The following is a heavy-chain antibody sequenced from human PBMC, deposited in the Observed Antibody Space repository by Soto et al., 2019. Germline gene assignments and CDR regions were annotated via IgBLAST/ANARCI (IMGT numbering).Heavy chain of an antibody. J-gene: IGHJ6*02. Sequence: PGDSLKISCKGSGYSFTSYWIGWVRQIPGKGLEWMGIIYPGDSDTRYSPSFQGQVTISADKSISTAYLQWSSLKASDTAMYYCARDSAVAGRHYYYYYGMDVWGQGTTVTVS. CDR1: GYSFTSYW. D-gene: IGHD6-19*01. V-gene: IGHV5-51*01. CDR3: ARDSAVAGRHYYYYYGMDV. CDR2: IYPGDSDT.